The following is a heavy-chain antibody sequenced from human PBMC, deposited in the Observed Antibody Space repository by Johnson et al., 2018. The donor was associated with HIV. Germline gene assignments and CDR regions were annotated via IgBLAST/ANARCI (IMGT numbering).Heavy chain of an antibody. CDR3: ARAGDYDILTGSLLRGAFDI. CDR2: IYSGGCT. Sequence: VQLVESGGGLVQPGRSLRLSCAASGFTFDDSAMHWVRQAPGKGLEWVSGIYSGGCTNYADSEKGRFTISRDNSKNTLYLQMNSRRAGDTAVYYCARAGDYDILTGSLLRGAFDIWGQGTMVTVSS. CDR1: GFTFDDSA. V-gene: IGHV3-66*01. D-gene: IGHD3-9*01. J-gene: IGHJ3*02.